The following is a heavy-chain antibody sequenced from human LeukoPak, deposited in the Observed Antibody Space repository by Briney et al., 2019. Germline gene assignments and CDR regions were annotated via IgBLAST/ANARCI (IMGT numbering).Heavy chain of an antibody. V-gene: IGHV4-34*01. J-gene: IGHJ4*02. D-gene: IGHD6-13*01. Sequence: SETLSLTCAVYGGSFSGYYWSWIRQPPGKGLEWIGEINHSGSTNYNPSLKSRVTISVDTPKNQFSLKLSSVTAADTAVYYCARVAAYKPIDYWGQGTLVTVSS. CDR3: ARVAAYKPIDY. CDR1: GGSFSGYY. CDR2: INHSGST.